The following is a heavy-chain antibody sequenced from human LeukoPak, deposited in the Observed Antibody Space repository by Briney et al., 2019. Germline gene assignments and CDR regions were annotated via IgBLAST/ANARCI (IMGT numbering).Heavy chain of an antibody. V-gene: IGHV4-59*01. D-gene: IGHD3-22*01. CDR1: GGSISSYY. CDR2: IYYSGST. J-gene: IGHJ4*02. CDR3: ARASSGYPFDY. Sequence: SETLSLTCTVSGGSISSYYWSWSRQPPGEGLEWIAYIYYSGSTNYNPSLKSRLTISVDTSKNQFSLKLSSVTAADTAVYSSARASSGYPFDYWGQGTLVTVSS.